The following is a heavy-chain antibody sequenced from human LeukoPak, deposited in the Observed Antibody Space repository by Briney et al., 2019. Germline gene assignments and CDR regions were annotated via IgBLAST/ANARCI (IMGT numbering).Heavy chain of an antibody. CDR2: IYYSGTT. CDR3: ATGGATSIDY. CDR1: GGSISGGGNY. J-gene: IGHJ4*02. D-gene: IGHD1-26*01. Sequence: PSESLSLTCTVSGGSISGGGNYWSWIRQHPGKGLEWIGYIYYSGTTYYNPSLKSRVTISLDTSKKQFSLKLNSVTATDTAVYYCATGGATSIDYWGQGTLVTVSS. V-gene: IGHV4-31*03.